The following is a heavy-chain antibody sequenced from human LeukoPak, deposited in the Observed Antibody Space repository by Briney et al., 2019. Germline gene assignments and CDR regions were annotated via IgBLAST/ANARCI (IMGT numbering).Heavy chain of an antibody. D-gene: IGHD3-10*01. CDR2: IYYSGST. CDR3: ARDRATMVRGVLYYYYGMDV. Sequence: SETLSLTCTVSGGSISSSSYDWGWIRQPPGKGLEWIGSIYYSGSTYYNPSLKSRVTISVDTSKNQFSLKLSSVTAADTAVYYCARDRATMVRGVLYYYYGMDVWGQGTTVTVSS. V-gene: IGHV4-39*07. J-gene: IGHJ6*02. CDR1: GGSISSSSYD.